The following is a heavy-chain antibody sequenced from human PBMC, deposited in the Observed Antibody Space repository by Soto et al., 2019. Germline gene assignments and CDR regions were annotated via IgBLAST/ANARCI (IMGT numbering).Heavy chain of an antibody. CDR2: ISGSGGST. Sequence: GGSLRLSCAASGFAFSSYAMSWVRQAPGKGLEWVSAISGSGGSTYYADSVKGRFTISRDNSKNTLYLQMNSLRAEDTAVYYCAKDSPQWLVRYYFDYWGQGTLVTVSS. D-gene: IGHD6-19*01. J-gene: IGHJ4*02. CDR1: GFAFSSYA. CDR3: AKDSPQWLVRYYFDY. V-gene: IGHV3-23*01.